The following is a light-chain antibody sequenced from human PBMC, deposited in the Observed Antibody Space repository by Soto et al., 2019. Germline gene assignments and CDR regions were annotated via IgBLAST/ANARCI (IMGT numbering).Light chain of an antibody. CDR1: QSVSGTY. CDR2: GAS. V-gene: IGKV3-20*01. Sequence: EIVLTQSPGTLSLSPGERATLSCRASQSVSGTYLAWYQQTPGQAPMLLIYGASNRATGIPDRFSGSGSGTDFSLTINKLEPEDFTVYYCQQYSTLPTTFGPGTKVEVK. J-gene: IGKJ3*01. CDR3: QQYSTLPTT.